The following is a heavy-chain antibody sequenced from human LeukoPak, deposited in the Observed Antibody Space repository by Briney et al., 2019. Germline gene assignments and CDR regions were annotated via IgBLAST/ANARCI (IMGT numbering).Heavy chain of an antibody. V-gene: IGHV4-4*07. J-gene: IGHJ4*02. D-gene: IGHD3-10*01. Sequence: TSETLSLTCTVSGGSISSYYWSWIRQPAGKGLEWIGRFYTSGSTKYNPSLKSRVTMSEDTSKNQFSLKLSSLTAADTAVYYCARGFLGDYFGSGSYYVFDYWGQGTLVTVSS. CDR1: GGSISSYY. CDR2: FYTSGST. CDR3: ARGFLGDYFGSGSYYVFDY.